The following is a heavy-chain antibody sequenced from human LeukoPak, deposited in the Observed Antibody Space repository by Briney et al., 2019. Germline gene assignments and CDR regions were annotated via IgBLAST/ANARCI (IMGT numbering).Heavy chain of an antibody. D-gene: IGHD4-17*01. J-gene: IGHJ3*01. CDR2: ISYDGSNK. CDR3: ARDNPTTVTTR. Sequence: GGSLRLSCAASGFTFSSYAMHWVRQAPGKGLEWVAVISYDGSNKYYADSMKGRFTISRDNSKNTLYLQMNSLRAEDTAVYYCARDNPTTVTTRWGQGTMVTVSS. V-gene: IGHV3-30-3*01. CDR1: GFTFSSYA.